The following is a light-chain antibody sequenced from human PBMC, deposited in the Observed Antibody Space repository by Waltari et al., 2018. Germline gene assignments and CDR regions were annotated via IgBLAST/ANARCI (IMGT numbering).Light chain of an antibody. CDR2: DYS. CDR3: QSYDNSLGAWV. Sequence: QSVFTQPPSVSGAPGQSVTLHCTGSSPNIGAGYDVRCYQQFPGTAPKLLIFDYSRRPSGVPGRFSGSWSGASASLAITGLQTEDEADYYCQSYDNSLGAWVFGGGTTLTVL. J-gene: IGLJ3*02. CDR1: SPNIGAGYD. V-gene: IGLV1-40*01.